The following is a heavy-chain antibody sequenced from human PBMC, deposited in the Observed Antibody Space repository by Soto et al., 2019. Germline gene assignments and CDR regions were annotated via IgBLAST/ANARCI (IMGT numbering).Heavy chain of an antibody. Sequence: GGSLRLSCAASGFTFSSYGMHWVRQAPGKGLEWVAVIWYDGSNKYYADSVKGRFTISRDNSKNTLYLQMNSLRAEDTAVYYCARGLGYCSGGSCYRYYFDYWGQGTLVTVSS. CDR1: GFTFSSYG. CDR2: IWYDGSNK. D-gene: IGHD2-15*01. CDR3: ARGLGYCSGGSCYRYYFDY. J-gene: IGHJ4*02. V-gene: IGHV3-33*01.